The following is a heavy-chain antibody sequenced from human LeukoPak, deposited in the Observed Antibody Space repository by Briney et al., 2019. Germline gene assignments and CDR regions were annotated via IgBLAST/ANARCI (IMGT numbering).Heavy chain of an antibody. J-gene: IGHJ4*02. CDR1: GGSISSHY. CDR2: IYYSGST. Sequence: SETLSLTCAVSGGSISSHYWSWIRQPPGKGLEWIGYIYYSGSTNYNPSLKSRVTISVDTSKNQFSLKLSSVTAADTAVYYCARDAGYDSSGYSYPNHFDYWGQGTLVTVSS. D-gene: IGHD3-22*01. V-gene: IGHV4-59*11. CDR3: ARDAGYDSSGYSYPNHFDY.